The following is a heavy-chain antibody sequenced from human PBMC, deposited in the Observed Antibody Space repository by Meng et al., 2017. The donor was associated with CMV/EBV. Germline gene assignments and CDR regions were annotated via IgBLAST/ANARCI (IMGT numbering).Heavy chain of an antibody. CDR3: ATSTGTTTGFDY. V-gene: IGHV3-33*08. CDR1: GFTFSSYA. J-gene: IGHJ4*02. Sequence: GGSLRLSCAASGFTFSSYAMHWVRQAPGKGLEWVAVIWYDGSNKYYADSVKGRFTISRDNSKNTLYLQMNSLRAEDTAVYYCATSTGTTTGFDYWGQGTLVTVSS. D-gene: IGHD1-7*01. CDR2: IWYDGSNK.